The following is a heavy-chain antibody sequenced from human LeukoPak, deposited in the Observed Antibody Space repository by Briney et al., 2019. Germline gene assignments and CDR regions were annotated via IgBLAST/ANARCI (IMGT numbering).Heavy chain of an antibody. CDR1: GDSMSSGYY. D-gene: IGHD6-25*01. J-gene: IGHJ4*02. CDR3: ARGQTGYSSGCLYFDY. CDR2: IYNSGRN. Sequence: SETLSLPCTVSGDSMSSGYYWGWIRHPPGTGLEWIGRIYNSGRNYYTPSRKSRLTISVDTSKKQFSLMMSSVTAADAAVYYCARGQTGYSSGCLYFDYWGRGTLVTVSS. V-gene: IGHV4-38-2*02.